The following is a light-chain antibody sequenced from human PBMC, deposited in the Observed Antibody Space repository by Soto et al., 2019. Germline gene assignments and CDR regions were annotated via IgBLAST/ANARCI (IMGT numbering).Light chain of an antibody. CDR2: LGS. CDR3: MQALQIPWT. J-gene: IGKJ1*01. Sequence: DIVMTQSPLSLSVTPGEPASISCRSSQSLLLRNGNNYLDWYLQKPGQSPQLLIYLGSNLASGVPDRCSGSGSGTDFTLRISRVEAEDVGVYYCMQALQIPWTFGQGTKVDIK. CDR1: QSLLLRNGNNY. V-gene: IGKV2-28*01.